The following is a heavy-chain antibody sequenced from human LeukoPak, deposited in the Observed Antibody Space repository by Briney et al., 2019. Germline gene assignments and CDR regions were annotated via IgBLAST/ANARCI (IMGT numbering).Heavy chain of an antibody. D-gene: IGHD2-2*02. Sequence: GGSLRLSCAASGFTFSSFAMGWVRLAPGKGLQWISCIYGSNNNTYYTDSVTGRFTISRDNSKTTLFLQMNSLRAEDTAVYYCAKGISGSCYTGLGFWGQGTLVAVSS. V-gene: IGHV3-23*05. CDR2: IYGSNNNT. CDR1: GFTFSSFA. CDR3: AKGISGSCYTGLGF. J-gene: IGHJ4*02.